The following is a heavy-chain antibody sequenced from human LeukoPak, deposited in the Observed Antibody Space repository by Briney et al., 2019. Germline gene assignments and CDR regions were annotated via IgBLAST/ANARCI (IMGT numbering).Heavy chain of an antibody. CDR1: GGSFSGYY. J-gene: IGHJ6*02. Sequence: SETLSLTCAVYGGSFSGYYWSWIRQPPGKGLEWIGEINHSGSTNYNPSLKSRVTISVDTSKNQFSLKLSSVTAADTAVYYCARGGEYSSSWYFSGDMDVWGQGTTVTVSS. CDR3: ARGGEYSSSWYFSGDMDV. D-gene: IGHD6-13*01. CDR2: INHSGST. V-gene: IGHV4-34*01.